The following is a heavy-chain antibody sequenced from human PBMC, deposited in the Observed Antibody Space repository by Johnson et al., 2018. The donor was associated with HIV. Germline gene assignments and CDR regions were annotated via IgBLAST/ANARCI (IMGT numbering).Heavy chain of an antibody. V-gene: IGHV3-20*04. CDR2: INWNGGST. J-gene: IGHJ3*02. Sequence: MLLVESGGGVVRPGGSLRLSCAASGFTFDDYGMSWVRQVAGKGLEWVSGINWNGGSTGYADSVKGRFTISRDNAKKHLYLQMKSLRPEDTAVYYCARESKWESRTPHAFDIWGQGTMVTVSS. CDR3: ARESKWESRTPHAFDI. D-gene: IGHD1-26*01. CDR1: GFTFDDYG.